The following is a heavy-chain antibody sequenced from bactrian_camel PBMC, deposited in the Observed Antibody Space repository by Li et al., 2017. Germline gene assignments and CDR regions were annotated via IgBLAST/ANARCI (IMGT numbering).Heavy chain of an antibody. CDR2: IDSDRST. J-gene: IGHJ4*01. D-gene: IGHD6*01. CDR3: AASESGGGNTAVVLLSADSYAS. Sequence: VQLVESGGGSVQPGGSLRLSCAASGYTESSRYCLAWFRQAPGKEREGVAAIDSDRSTTYADSVKGRFTISQDNAKNALFLQTNSLKPEDTGMYYCAASESGGGNTAVVLLSADSYASWGQGTQVTVS. CDR1: GYTESSRYC. V-gene: IGHV3S53*01.